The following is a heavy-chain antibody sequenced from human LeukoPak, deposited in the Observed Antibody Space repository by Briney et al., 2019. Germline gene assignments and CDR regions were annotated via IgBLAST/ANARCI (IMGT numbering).Heavy chain of an antibody. CDR1: GVIVRSNY. Sequence: GGSLRLSCVGSGVIVRSNYMTWVRQAPGKGLEWVSILYHGGSTYYADSVKGRFTISRDNAKNSLYLQMNSLRAEDTAVYYCARDHNWGLGELSHWGQGTMVTVSS. D-gene: IGHD3-10*01. CDR2: LYHGGST. CDR3: ARDHNWGLGELSH. V-gene: IGHV3-66*01. J-gene: IGHJ3*01.